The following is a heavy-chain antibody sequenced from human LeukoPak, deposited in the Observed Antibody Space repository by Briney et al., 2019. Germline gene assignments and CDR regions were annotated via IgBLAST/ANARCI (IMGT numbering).Heavy chain of an antibody. CDR2: IYYTGIT. J-gene: IGHJ4*02. Sequence: SSETLSLTCTVSGGSISSGTRYYNWIRQHPGKGLEWIGYIYYTGITSYNPSLGSRVTMSVDTSMNQISLKVTSLTAADTAVYYCAASSGVTLGRFWGQGALVTVSS. CDR3: AASSGVTLGRF. D-gene: IGHD3-16*01. CDR1: GGSISSGTRY. V-gene: IGHV4-31*03.